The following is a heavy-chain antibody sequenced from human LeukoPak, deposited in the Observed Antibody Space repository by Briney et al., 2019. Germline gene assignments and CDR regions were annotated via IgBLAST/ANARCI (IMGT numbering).Heavy chain of an antibody. J-gene: IGHJ4*02. Sequence: SETLSLTCAVYGGSFSGHYWSWIRQPPGKGLEWIGEINHSGSTNYNPSLKSRVTISLDTSKNQFSLKLNSVTAADTAVYYCARVGDTSSYYYYLDYWGQGSLVTVSS. CDR2: INHSGST. CDR3: ARVGDTSSYYYYLDY. CDR1: GGSFSGHY. V-gene: IGHV4-34*01. D-gene: IGHD3-22*01.